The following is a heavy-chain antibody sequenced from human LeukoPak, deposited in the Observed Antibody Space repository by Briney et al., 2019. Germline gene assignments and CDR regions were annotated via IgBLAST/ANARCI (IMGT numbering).Heavy chain of an antibody. CDR2: IRSKAYGGTT. CDR3: TRDRFSRGMDV. V-gene: IGHV3-49*03. D-gene: IGHD3-10*01. CDR1: GFTFGDYA. Sequence: PGGSLRLSCTASGFTFGDYAMSWFRQAPGKGLEWVGFIRSKAYGGTTEYAASVKGRFTISRDDSKSIAYLQMNSLKTEDTAVYYCTRDRFSRGMDVWGQGTLVTVSS. J-gene: IGHJ6*02.